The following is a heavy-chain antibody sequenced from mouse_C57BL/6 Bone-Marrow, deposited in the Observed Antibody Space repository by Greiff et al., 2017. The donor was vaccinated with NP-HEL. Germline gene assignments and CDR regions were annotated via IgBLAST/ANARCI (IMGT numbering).Heavy chain of an antibody. CDR3: ASHYGSSYPFYYAMDY. Sequence: VQLQQSVAELVRPGASVKLSCTASGFNIKNTYMHWVKQRPEQGLEWIGRIDPANGNTKYAPKFQGKATITADTSSNTAYLQLSSLTSEDTAIYYCASHYGSSYPFYYAMDYWGQGTSVTVSS. D-gene: IGHD1-1*01. CDR2: IDPANGNT. V-gene: IGHV14-3*01. J-gene: IGHJ4*01. CDR1: GFNIKNTY.